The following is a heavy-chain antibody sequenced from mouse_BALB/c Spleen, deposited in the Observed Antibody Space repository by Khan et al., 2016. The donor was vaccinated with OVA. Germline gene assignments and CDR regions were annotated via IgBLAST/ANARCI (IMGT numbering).Heavy chain of an antibody. Sequence: VQLKQSGPELVEPGASVKMSCKASGYTFTNYVMHWVKQKPGQGLEWIGYINPYNAGTRYNEKLKGKATLTSDIYSTTAYMELSCLTSEDSAVYYCAREASSWDFSFPYWGQGTLVTVSA. J-gene: IGHJ3*01. CDR1: GYTFTNYV. CDR2: INPYNAGT. V-gene: IGHV1S136*01. CDR3: AREASSWDFSFPY. D-gene: IGHD4-1*01.